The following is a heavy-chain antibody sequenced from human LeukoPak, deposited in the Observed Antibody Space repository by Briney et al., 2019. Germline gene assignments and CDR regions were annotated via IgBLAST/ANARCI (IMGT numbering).Heavy chain of an antibody. J-gene: IGHJ4*02. Sequence: GGSLRLSCPASGFPFSIYSMNWVRQAPGKGPEWISYITSSSSTLYYADSVNGRFTISRDNAKNSLYLQMSGLRVEDTAVYYCATDPVSPPVTFDYWWLGTLVTVSS. V-gene: IGHV3-48*04. CDR3: ATDPVSPPVTFDY. CDR1: GFPFSIYS. D-gene: IGHD4-17*01. CDR2: ITSSSSTL.